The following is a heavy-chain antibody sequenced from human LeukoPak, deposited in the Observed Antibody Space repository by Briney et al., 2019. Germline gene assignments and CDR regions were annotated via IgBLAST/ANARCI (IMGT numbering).Heavy chain of an antibody. J-gene: IGHJ3*02. V-gene: IGHV1-69*13. CDR3: ARPERGYNYRSAAFDI. Sequence: GASVKVSCKASGGTFSSYAISWVRQAPGQGLEWMGGIIPIFGTANYAQKFQGRVTITADESTSTAYMELSSLRSEDTAVYYCARPERGYNYRSAAFDIWGQGTMVIVSS. D-gene: IGHD5-18*01. CDR1: GGTFSSYA. CDR2: IIPIFGTA.